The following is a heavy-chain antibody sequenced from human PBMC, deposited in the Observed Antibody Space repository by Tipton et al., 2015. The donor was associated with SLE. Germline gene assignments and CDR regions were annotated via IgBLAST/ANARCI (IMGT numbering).Heavy chain of an antibody. D-gene: IGHD6-19*01. CDR1: GGSISRSSYY. J-gene: IGHJ5*02. V-gene: IGHV4-61*05. Sequence: TLSLTCTVSGGSISRSSYYWSWTRQPAGKGLEWIGYIYGSGNTNYNPSLKSRVTISVDKSKNQFSLKLSSVTAADTAVYYCARGESSDPESNWFDPWGQGTLVTVSS. CDR3: ARGESSDPESNWFDP. CDR2: IYGSGNT.